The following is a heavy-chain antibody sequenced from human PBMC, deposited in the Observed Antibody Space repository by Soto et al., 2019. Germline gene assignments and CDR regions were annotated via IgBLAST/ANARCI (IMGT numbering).Heavy chain of an antibody. CDR3: AKGRKIAVALGY. Sequence: EVQLLESGGGLVQPGGSLRLSCAASGFTFSSYAMSWVRQAPGKGLEWVSAIIGSGGSTYYADSVKGRFTISRDNSKNTLYLQMNSLRAEDTAVYYCAKGRKIAVALGYWGQGTLVTVSS. CDR2: IIGSGGST. D-gene: IGHD6-19*01. CDR1: GFTFSSYA. J-gene: IGHJ4*02. V-gene: IGHV3-23*01.